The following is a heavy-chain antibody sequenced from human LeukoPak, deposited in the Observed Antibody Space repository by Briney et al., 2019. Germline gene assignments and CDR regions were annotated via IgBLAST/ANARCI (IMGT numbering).Heavy chain of an antibody. V-gene: IGHV3-13*01. Sequence: GGSLRLSCAASGFTFSTHDMHWVRQITGEGLEWVSSIGPAGDTYYPDSVKGRFTISRENAKNTLYLQMNSLRAEDTAVYYCARDLGSTSCLDYWGQGTLVTVSS. CDR2: IGPAGDT. CDR1: GFTFSTHD. D-gene: IGHD2-2*01. J-gene: IGHJ4*02. CDR3: ARDLGSTSCLDY.